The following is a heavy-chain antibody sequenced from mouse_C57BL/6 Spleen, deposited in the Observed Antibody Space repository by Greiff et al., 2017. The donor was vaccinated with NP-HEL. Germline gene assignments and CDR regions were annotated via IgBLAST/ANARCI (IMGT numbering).Heavy chain of an antibody. CDR3: ARDLGDGYFFYAMDY. D-gene: IGHD2-3*01. J-gene: IGHJ4*01. CDR1: GYSITSGYY. Sequence: EVKLLESGPGLVKPSQSLSLTCSVTGYSITSGYYWNWIRQFPGNKLEWMGYISYDGSNNYNPSLKNRISITRDTSKNQFFLKLNSVTTEDTATYYCARDLGDGYFFYAMDYWGQGTSVTVSS. V-gene: IGHV3-6*01. CDR2: ISYDGSN.